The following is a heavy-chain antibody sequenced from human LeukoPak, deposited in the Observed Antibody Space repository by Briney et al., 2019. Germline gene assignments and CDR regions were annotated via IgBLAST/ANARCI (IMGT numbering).Heavy chain of an antibody. CDR2: ISAYNGNT. D-gene: IGHD3-3*01. V-gene: IGHV1-18*01. CDR3: ARDRNSYYDFWSGYYSPPYYYYGMDV. CDR1: GYTFTSYG. J-gene: IGHJ6*02. Sequence: GASVKVSCKASGYTFTSYGISWVRQAPGQGLEWMGWISAYNGNTNYAQKLQGRVTMTTDTSTSTAYMELRSLRSDDTAVYYCARDRNSYYDFWSGYYSPPYYYYGMDVWGQGTTVTVSS.